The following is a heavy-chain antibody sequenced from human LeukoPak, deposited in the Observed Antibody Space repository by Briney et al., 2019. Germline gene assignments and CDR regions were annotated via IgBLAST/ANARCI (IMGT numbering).Heavy chain of an antibody. CDR1: GFTVSSNY. CDR3: ELWVLAAASDI. Sequence: PGGSLRLSCAASGFTVSSNYMSWVRQAPGKGLEWVSVIFSDSSTYYADSVKGRFTISRDNSKSTLYLQMNSLRAEDTAVYYCELWVLAAASDIWGQGTMVTVSS. J-gene: IGHJ3*02. D-gene: IGHD2-15*01. CDR2: IFSDSST. V-gene: IGHV3-53*01.